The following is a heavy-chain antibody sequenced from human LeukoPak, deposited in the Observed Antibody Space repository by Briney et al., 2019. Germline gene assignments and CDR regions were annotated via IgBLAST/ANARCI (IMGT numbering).Heavy chain of an antibody. CDR1: GGTFSSYA. V-gene: IGHV1-69*05. D-gene: IGHD5-18*01. J-gene: IGHJ4*02. CDR2: IIPIFGTA. CDR3: AGAQVYSYGYVEYYFDY. Sequence: ASVKVSCKASGGTFSSYAISWVRQAPGQGLEGMGGIIPIFGTANYAQKFQGRVTITTDESTSTAYMELSSLRSEDTAVYYCAGAQVYSYGYVEYYFDYWGQGTLVTVSS.